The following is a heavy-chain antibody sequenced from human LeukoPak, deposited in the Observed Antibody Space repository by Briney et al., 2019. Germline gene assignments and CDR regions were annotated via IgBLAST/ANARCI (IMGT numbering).Heavy chain of an antibody. CDR1: GGTFSSYA. D-gene: IGHD5-18*01. J-gene: IGHJ6*02. CDR2: IIPIFGTA. Sequence: SVKVSCKASGGTFSSYAISWVRQAPGQGLEWMGGIIPIFGTANYAQKFQGRVTITADESTSTAYMELSSLRSEDTAVYYCANPSADTAMEGYYYYGMDVWGQGTTVTVSS. V-gene: IGHV1-69*01. CDR3: ANPSADTAMEGYYYYGMDV.